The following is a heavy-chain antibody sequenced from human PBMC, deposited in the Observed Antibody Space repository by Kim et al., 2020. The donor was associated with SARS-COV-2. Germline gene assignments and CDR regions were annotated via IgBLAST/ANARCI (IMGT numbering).Heavy chain of an antibody. CDR1: GYTLTELS. CDR3: ATGFMIVVVSESAFDI. J-gene: IGHJ3*02. Sequence: ASVKVSCKVSGYTLTELSMHWVRQAPGKGLEWMGGFDPEDGETIYAQKFQGRVTMTEDTSTDTAYMELSSLRSEDTAVYYCATGFMIVVVSESAFDIWGQGTMVTVSS. V-gene: IGHV1-24*01. CDR2: FDPEDGET. D-gene: IGHD3-22*01.